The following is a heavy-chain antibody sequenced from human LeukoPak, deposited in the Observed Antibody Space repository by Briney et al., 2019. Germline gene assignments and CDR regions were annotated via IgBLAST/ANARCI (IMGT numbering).Heavy chain of an antibody. CDR3: ARDQVECTGGTCQSRVGFDF. D-gene: IGHD2-8*02. CDR1: GDSISNGVKY. CDR2: IYHSGRS. V-gene: IGHV4-31*03. J-gene: IGHJ4*02. Sequence: PSEILSLTCTVSGDSISNGVKYWSWIRQHPGRGLEWIGYIYHSGRSYYNPSLKSRITMSVDTSKNQFSLNLSSVTAADTAVYYCARDQVECTGGTCQSRVGFDFWGQGTLVTVSS.